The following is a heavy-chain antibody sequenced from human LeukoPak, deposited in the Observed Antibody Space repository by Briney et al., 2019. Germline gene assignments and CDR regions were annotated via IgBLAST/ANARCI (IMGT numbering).Heavy chain of an antibody. CDR1: GASIRSGDYY. CDR2: IYDSGST. J-gene: IGHJ3*02. V-gene: IGHV4-30-4*01. D-gene: IGHD2-15*01. CDR3: ARDCSGGSCYGAFDI. Sequence: PSETLSLTCTVSGASIRSGDYYWSWIRQPPGKGLEWIGYIYDSGSTYYNPSLKSRITISVDTSENRFSLKLSSVTATDSAVYYCARDCSGGSCYGAFDIWGQGTMVTVSS.